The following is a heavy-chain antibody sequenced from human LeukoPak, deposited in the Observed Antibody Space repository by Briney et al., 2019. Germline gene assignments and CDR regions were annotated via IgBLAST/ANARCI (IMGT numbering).Heavy chain of an antibody. D-gene: IGHD3-16*02. J-gene: IGHJ4*02. CDR2: INPNSGGT. V-gene: IGHV1-2*04. Sequence: GASVKVSCKASGYTLTGYYMHWVRQAPGQGLEWMGWINPNSGGTNYAQKFQGWVTMTRDTSISTAYMELSRLRSDDTAVYYCARDPPDYVWGSYRYRGYFDYWGQGTLVTVSS. CDR1: GYTLTGYY. CDR3: ARDPPDYVWGSYRYRGYFDY.